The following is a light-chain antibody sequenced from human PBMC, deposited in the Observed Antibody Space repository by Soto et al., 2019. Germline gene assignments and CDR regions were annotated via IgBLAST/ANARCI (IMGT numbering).Light chain of an antibody. J-gene: IGLJ2*01. V-gene: IGLV2-14*01. Sequence: QSALTQPASVSGSPGQSITISCTGTSSDVGGYNYVSWYQQHPGKAPKLMIYEVSNRPSGVSNRFSGSKSGNTASLTISGLQAEDEADYYCISYTSSSTLSVVFGGGTKVTVL. CDR3: ISYTSSSTLSVV. CDR2: EVS. CDR1: SSDVGGYNY.